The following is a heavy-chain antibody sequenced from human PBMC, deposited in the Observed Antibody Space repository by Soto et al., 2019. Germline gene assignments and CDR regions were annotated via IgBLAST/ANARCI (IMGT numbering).Heavy chain of an antibody. V-gene: IGHV1-58*01. CDR1: GFTFTSSA. Sequence: SVKVSCKASGFTFTSSAVRWVRQARGQRLEWIGWIVVGSGNTNYAQKFQERVTITRDMSTSTAYMELSSLRSEDTAVYYCAADYYYDSRTGYFAYWGQGTLVTVSS. J-gene: IGHJ4*02. CDR3: AADYYYDSRTGYFAY. CDR2: IVVGSGNT. D-gene: IGHD3-22*01.